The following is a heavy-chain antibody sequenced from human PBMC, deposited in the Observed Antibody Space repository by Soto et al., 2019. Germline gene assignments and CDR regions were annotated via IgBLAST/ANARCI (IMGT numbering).Heavy chain of an antibody. CDR3: ARAELRYFDWLPYYFDY. CDR2: ISSSSSYI. V-gene: IGHV3-21*01. J-gene: IGHJ4*02. CDR1: GFTFSSYS. D-gene: IGHD3-9*01. Sequence: KPGGSLRLSCAASGFTFSSYSMNWVRQAPGKGLEWVSSISSSSSYIYYADSVKGRFTISRDNAKNSLYLQMNSLRAEDTAVYYCARAELRYFDWLPYYFDYWGQGTLVTVSS.